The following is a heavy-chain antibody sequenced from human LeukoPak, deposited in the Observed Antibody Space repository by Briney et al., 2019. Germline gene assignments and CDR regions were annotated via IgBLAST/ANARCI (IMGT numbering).Heavy chain of an antibody. D-gene: IGHD1-20*01. CDR2: ISGSSTTI. J-gene: IGHJ4*02. CDR1: GFTFSSYG. Sequence: PGGSLRLSCAASGFTFSSYGMHWVRQAPGKGLEWLSYISGSSTTIYYADSVKGRFTISRDNAKNSLYLQMNSLRAEDTAVYYCATAKWKSYSYHFDCWGQGTLVTVSS. CDR3: ATAKWKSYSYHFDC. V-gene: IGHV3-48*01.